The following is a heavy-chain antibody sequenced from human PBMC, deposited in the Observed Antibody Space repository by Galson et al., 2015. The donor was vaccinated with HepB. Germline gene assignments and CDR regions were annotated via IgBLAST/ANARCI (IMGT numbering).Heavy chain of an antibody. Sequence: SVKVSCKASGFNFTSSAMQWVRQARGQRLEWIGWIVVGSGNTKDAQKFQERVTITRDMSTRTAYMELSSLRSEDTAVYYCAAGIVGTTTPDFDSGGQGTLSTFSS. D-gene: IGHD1-26*01. J-gene: IGHJ4*02. CDR3: AAGIVGTTTPDFDS. V-gene: IGHV1-58*02. CDR1: GFNFTSSA. CDR2: IVVGSGNT.